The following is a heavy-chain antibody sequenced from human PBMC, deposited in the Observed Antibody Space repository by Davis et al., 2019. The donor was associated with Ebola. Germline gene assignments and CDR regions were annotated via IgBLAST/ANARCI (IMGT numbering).Heavy chain of an antibody. D-gene: IGHD6-13*01. J-gene: IGHJ6*02. Sequence: GGSLRLSCTGSGFTFGDYAMNWVRQAPGKVLEWVGFIRSKAYGGKTQYAASVKGRVTISRDDSKSIAYLQVNSLKTEDTAVYYCTRDLKQPPPSYYYGMDVWGQGTTVTVSS. CDR3: TRDLKQPPPSYYYGMDV. V-gene: IGHV3-49*04. CDR2: IRSKAYGGKT. CDR1: GFTFGDYA.